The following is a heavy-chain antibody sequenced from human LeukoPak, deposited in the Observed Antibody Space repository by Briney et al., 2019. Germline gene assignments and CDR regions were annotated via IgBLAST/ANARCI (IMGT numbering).Heavy chain of an antibody. Sequence: ASVKVSCKASGYTFTSYGISWVRQAPGQGLEWMGWISAYNGNTNYAQKLQGRVTMTTDTSTSTAYMELSSLRSEDTAVYYCARRTWELRTNNWFDPWGQGTLVTVSS. CDR1: GYTFTSYG. CDR3: ARRTWELRTNNWFDP. V-gene: IGHV1-18*01. J-gene: IGHJ5*02. CDR2: ISAYNGNT. D-gene: IGHD1-26*01.